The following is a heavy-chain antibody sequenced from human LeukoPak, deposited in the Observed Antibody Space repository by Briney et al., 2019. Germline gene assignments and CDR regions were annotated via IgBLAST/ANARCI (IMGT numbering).Heavy chain of an antibody. D-gene: IGHD6-19*01. Sequence: GASVKVSCKASGYTFTSYAMHWVRQAPGQRLEWMGWINAGNGNTKYSQEFQGRVTITRDTSTSTAYMELRSLRSDDTAVYYCARDRGGGCFDYWGQGTLVTVSS. CDR2: INAGNGNT. V-gene: IGHV1-3*01. J-gene: IGHJ4*02. CDR3: ARDRGGGCFDY. CDR1: GYTFTSYA.